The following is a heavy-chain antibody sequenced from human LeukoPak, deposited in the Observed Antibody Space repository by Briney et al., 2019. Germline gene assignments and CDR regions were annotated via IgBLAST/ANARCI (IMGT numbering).Heavy chain of an antibody. V-gene: IGHV1-18*01. Sequence: ASVKLSCKASGYTFTSYGISWVRQAPGQGLEWRGWISAYNGNTNYAQKLQGRVTMTTDTSTSTAYMELRSVRSDDTAVYYCARDKGVRSPLNFDYWGQGTLVTVSS. D-gene: IGHD1-1*01. CDR2: ISAYNGNT. J-gene: IGHJ4*02. CDR1: GYTFTSYG. CDR3: ARDKGVRSPLNFDY.